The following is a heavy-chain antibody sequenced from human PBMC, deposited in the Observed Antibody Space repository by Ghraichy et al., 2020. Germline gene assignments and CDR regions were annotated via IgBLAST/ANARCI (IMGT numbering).Heavy chain of an antibody. D-gene: IGHD3-10*01. V-gene: IGHV3-9*01. Sequence: SLNISCAASGFTFDDYAMHWVRQAPGKGLEWVSGISWNSGSIGYADSVKGRFTISRDNAKNSLYLQMNSLRAEDTALYYCAKDINYYGSGSYFDAFDIWGQGTMVTVSS. CDR3: AKDINYYGSGSYFDAFDI. CDR2: ISWNSGSI. J-gene: IGHJ3*02. CDR1: GFTFDDYA.